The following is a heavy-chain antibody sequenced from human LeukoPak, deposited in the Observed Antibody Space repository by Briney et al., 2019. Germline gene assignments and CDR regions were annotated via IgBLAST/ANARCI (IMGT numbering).Heavy chain of an antibody. CDR3: ARGVRGVIRVAFDI. Sequence: SETLSLTCTVSGGSISSYYWSWIRQPPGKGLEWIGYMYYSGSTYYNPSLKSRVTISVDTSKNQFSLKLSPVTAADTAVYYCARGVRGVIRVAFDIWGQGTMVTVSS. D-gene: IGHD3-10*01. CDR1: GGSISSYY. CDR2: MYYSGST. J-gene: IGHJ3*02. V-gene: IGHV4-59*12.